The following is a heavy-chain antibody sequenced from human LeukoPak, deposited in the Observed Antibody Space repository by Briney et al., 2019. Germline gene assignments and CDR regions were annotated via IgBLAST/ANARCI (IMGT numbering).Heavy chain of an antibody. CDR3: ARDHTKDGDNEGY. CDR2: ISSSSSYI. CDR1: GFTFSSYS. J-gene: IGHJ4*02. Sequence: GGSLRLSCAASGFTFSSYSMNWVRQAPGKGLEWVSSISSSSSYIYYADSVRGRFTISRDNAKNSLYLQMNSLRAEDTAVYYCARDHTKDGDNEGYWGQGTLVTVSS. D-gene: IGHD1-1*01. V-gene: IGHV3-21*01.